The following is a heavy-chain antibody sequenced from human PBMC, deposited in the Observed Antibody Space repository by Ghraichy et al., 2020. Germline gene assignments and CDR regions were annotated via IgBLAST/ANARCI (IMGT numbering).Heavy chain of an antibody. Sequence: SETLSLTCAVYGGSFSGYYWSWIRQPPGKGLEWIGEINHSGSTNYNPSLKSRVTISVDTSKNQFSLKLSSVTAADTAVYYCARHKVYSNYVYYYYYYGMDVWAKGPRSPSP. CDR3: ARHKVYSNYVYYYYYYGMDV. CDR1: GGSFSGYY. J-gene: IGHJ6*02. V-gene: IGHV4-34*01. D-gene: IGHD4-11*01. CDR2: INHSGST.